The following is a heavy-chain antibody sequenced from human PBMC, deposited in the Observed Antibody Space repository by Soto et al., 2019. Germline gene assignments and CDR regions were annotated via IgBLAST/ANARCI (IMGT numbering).Heavy chain of an antibody. CDR3: ARHPRDDYNYGGSGIFDY. CDR2: MNYSGSS. Sequence: SETLSLTCSVSGGSISSRTFWWAWIRQPPGKGLEWIGDMNYSGSSYSSPSLKSRVTLSVDTSKNQLSLKLNSVTAADTAVYYCARHPRDDYNYGGSGIFDYWGQGTLVTVSS. D-gene: IGHD4-4*01. J-gene: IGHJ4*02. CDR1: GGSISSRTFW. V-gene: IGHV4-39*01.